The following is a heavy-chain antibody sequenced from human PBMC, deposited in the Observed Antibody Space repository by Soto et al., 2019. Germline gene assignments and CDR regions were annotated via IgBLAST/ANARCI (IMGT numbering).Heavy chain of an antibody. V-gene: IGHV3-15*07. Sequence: PGGSLRHCCAASGFTFSNAWMNWVRQAPGKGLEWVGRIKSKTDGGTTDYAAPVKGRFTISRDDSKNTLYLQMNSLKTEDTAVYYCTTGVVRGVIMDYYYYGMDVWGQGTTVTVS. J-gene: IGHJ6*02. D-gene: IGHD3-10*01. CDR2: IKSKTDGGTT. CDR3: TTGVVRGVIMDYYYYGMDV. CDR1: GFTFSNAW.